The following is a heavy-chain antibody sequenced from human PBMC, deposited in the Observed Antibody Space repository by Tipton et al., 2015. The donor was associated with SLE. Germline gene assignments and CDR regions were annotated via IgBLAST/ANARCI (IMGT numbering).Heavy chain of an antibody. J-gene: IGHJ1*01. Sequence: QSGAEVKKPGSSVKVSCKASGGTFSSYVISWVRQAPGQGLEWMGGIIPIFGTANYAQKFQGRVTITADESTSTAYMELSSLRSEDTAVYYCAIRRRSGYYLLEYFQHWGQGTLVTVSS. D-gene: IGHD3-3*01. CDR3: AIRRRSGYYLLEYFQH. CDR2: IIPIFGTA. V-gene: IGHV1-69*01. CDR1: GGTFSSYV.